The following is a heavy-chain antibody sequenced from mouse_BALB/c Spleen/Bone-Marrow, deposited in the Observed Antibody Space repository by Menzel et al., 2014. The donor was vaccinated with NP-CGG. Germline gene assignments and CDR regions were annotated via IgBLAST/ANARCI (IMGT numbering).Heavy chain of an antibody. CDR1: GFTFGDYY. Sequence: EVQVVESGGGLVQPGGSLKLSCATSGFTFGDYYMYWVRQTPEKRLEWVAYISNGGGSTYYPDTVKGRFTISRDNAKNTLYRQMSRLKSEDTAMYYCARHLYGNYGAMDYWGQGTSVTVSS. V-gene: IGHV5-12*02. CDR2: ISNGGGST. J-gene: IGHJ4*01. CDR3: ARHLYGNYGAMDY. D-gene: IGHD2-1*01.